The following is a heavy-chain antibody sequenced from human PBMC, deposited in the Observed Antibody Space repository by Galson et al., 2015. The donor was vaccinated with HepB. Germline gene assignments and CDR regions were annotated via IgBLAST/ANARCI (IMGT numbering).Heavy chain of an antibody. D-gene: IGHD3-22*01. Sequence: TLSLTCAVSGGSISSGGYSWSWIRQPPGKGLEWIGYIYHSGSTYYNPSLKSRVTISVDRSKNQFSLKLSSVTAADTAVYYCAREQRDFNSRSDSSGYYYFDYWGQGTLVTVSS. J-gene: IGHJ4*02. CDR3: AREQRDFNSRSDSSGYYYFDY. CDR1: GGSISSGGYS. CDR2: IYHSGST. V-gene: IGHV4-30-2*01.